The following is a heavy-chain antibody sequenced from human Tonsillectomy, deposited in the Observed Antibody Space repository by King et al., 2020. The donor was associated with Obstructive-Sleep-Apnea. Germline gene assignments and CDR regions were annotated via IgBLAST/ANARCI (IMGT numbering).Heavy chain of an antibody. Sequence: VQLVESGGGVVQPGRFLRLSCAASGFTFSRYGMQWVRHAPRKGPEGVAFISYDGSYKKYSVYVKGLFTTSPDNSKNTLRLQMNSLRAEDTAVYYCAKELRPFTVTPSTSMDVWSQGTTVTVSS. J-gene: IGHJ6*02. CDR2: ISYDGSYK. CDR3: AKELRPFTVTPSTSMDV. CDR1: GFTFSRYG. V-gene: IGHV3-30*18. D-gene: IGHD4-17*01.